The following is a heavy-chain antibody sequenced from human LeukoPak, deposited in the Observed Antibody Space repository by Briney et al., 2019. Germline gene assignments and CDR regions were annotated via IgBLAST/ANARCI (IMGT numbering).Heavy chain of an antibody. CDR1: GGSISSSSYY. V-gene: IGHV4-39*01. CDR2: IYYSGST. D-gene: IGHD6-25*01. CDR3: ASCSKSGGSRPLDP. Sequence: SETLSLTCTVSGGSISSSSYYWGWIRQPPGTGLEWIGSIYYSGSTYYNPSLKSRVTISVDTSKNQFSLKLSSVTAADTAVYYCASCSKSGGSRPLDPWGQGTLVTVSS. J-gene: IGHJ5*02.